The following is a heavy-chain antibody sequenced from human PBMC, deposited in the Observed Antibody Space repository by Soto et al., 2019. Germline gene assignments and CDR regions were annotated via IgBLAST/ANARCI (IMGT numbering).Heavy chain of an antibody. V-gene: IGHV3-33*01. CDR1: GFTFISYG. J-gene: IGHJ6*02. D-gene: IGHD3-10*01. CDR3: ARNQWITMVRGVTDYYYYGMDV. Sequence: PWGSLRLSCAASGFTFISYGIHFFRHSPFKGLEWVAVIWYDGSNKYYADSVKGRFTISRDNSKNTLYLQMNSLRAEDTAVYYCARNQWITMVRGVTDYYYYGMDVWGQGTTVTVSS. CDR2: IWYDGSNK.